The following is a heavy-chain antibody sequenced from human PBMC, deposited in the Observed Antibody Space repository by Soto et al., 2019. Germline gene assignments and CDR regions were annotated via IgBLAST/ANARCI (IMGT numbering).Heavy chain of an antibody. CDR2: IFIGGTT. V-gene: IGHV3-53*01. CDR3: AKDMVRGVIPPILDY. D-gene: IGHD3-10*01. J-gene: IGHJ4*02. CDR1: GFTASSSQ. Sequence: GGSLRLSCAASGFTASSSQMTWVRQAPGKALEWVSVIFIGGTTQYAVSVKGRFTISRDHSKNTVYLQMNSLRAEDTAVYYCAKDMVRGVIPPILDYWGQGTLVTVSS.